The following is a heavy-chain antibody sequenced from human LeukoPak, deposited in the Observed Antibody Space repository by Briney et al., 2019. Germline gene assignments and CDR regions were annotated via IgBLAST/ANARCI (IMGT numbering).Heavy chain of an antibody. CDR1: GFTFSSYS. CDR3: ARDPRIAAADAYYYYMDV. J-gene: IGHJ6*03. Sequence: GGSLRLSCAASGFTFSSYSMNWVRQAPGKGLEWVSSISSSSSYIYYADSVKGRFTISRDNAKNSLYLQMNSLRAEDTAVYYCARDPRIAAADAYYYYMDVWGKGTTVTVSS. D-gene: IGHD6-13*01. V-gene: IGHV3-21*01. CDR2: ISSSSSYI.